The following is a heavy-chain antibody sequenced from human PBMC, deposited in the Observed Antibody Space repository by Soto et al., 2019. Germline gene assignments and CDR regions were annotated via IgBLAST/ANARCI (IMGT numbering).Heavy chain of an antibody. J-gene: IGHJ5*02. CDR1: GGSISSGGYS. CDR2: IYHSGST. V-gene: IGHV4-30-2*01. D-gene: IGHD2-2*01. CDR3: ARGYCISTSCYETGFGLDP. Sequence: SETLSLTCAVSGGSISSGGYSWSWIRQPPGKGLEWIGYIYHSGSTYYNPSLKSRVTISVDRSKNQFSLKLSSVTAADTAVYYCARGYCISTSCYETGFGLDPWGQGTLVTVSS.